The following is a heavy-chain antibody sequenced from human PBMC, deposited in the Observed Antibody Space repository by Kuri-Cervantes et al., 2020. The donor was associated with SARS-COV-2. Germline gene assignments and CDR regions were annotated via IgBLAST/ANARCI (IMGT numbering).Heavy chain of an antibody. CDR1: GFTFSSYS. CDR3: ALASGIAVAGQNY. J-gene: IGHJ4*02. CDR2: ISSSSSYI. V-gene: IGHV3-21*04. D-gene: IGHD6-19*01. Sequence: GESLKISCAASGFTFSSYSMNWVRQAPGKGLEWVSSISSSSSYIYYADSVKGRFTISRDNAKNSLYPQMNSLRAEDTAVYYCALASGIAVAGQNYWGQGTLVTVSS.